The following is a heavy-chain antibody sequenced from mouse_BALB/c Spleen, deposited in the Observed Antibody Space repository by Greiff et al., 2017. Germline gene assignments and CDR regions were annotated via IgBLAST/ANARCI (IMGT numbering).Heavy chain of an antibody. CDR2: ISSGGGST. CDR3: ARHAGNHYFDY. CDR1: GFAFSSYD. J-gene: IGHJ2*01. V-gene: IGHV5-12-1*01. D-gene: IGHD2-1*01. Sequence: EVQRVESGGGLVKPGGSLKLSCAASGFAFSSYDMSWVRQTPEKRLEWVAYISSGGGSTYYPDTVKGRFTISRDNAKNTLYLQMSSLKSEDTAMYYCARHAGNHYFDYWGQGTTLTVSS.